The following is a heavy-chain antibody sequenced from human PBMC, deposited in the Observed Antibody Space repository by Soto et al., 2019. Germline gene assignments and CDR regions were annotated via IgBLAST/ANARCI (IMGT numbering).Heavy chain of an antibody. D-gene: IGHD3-10*01. CDR2: IIPIFGTA. Sequence: SVKVSCKASGGTFSSYAISWVRQAPGQGLEWMGGIIPIFGTANYAQKFQGRVTITADKSTSTAYMELSSLRSEDTAVYYCARESGNYRTYYYYGMDVWGQGTTLTAP. CDR3: ARESGNYRTYYYYGMDV. J-gene: IGHJ6*02. CDR1: GGTFSSYA. V-gene: IGHV1-69*06.